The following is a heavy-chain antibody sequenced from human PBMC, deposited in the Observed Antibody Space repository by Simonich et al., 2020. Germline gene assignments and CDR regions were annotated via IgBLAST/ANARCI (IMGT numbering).Heavy chain of an antibody. CDR2: IWYDGSNK. V-gene: IGHV3-33*01. Sequence: VQLVESGGGVVQPGRSLRLSCAASGFPFRSYGMHWVLQAPGKGMECVAVIWYDGSNKYYADSVKGRFTISRDKSKNTLYLQMNSLRAEDTAVYYCARDRCTNGVCLDVWGKGTTVTVSS. CDR3: ARDRCTNGVCLDV. J-gene: IGHJ6*04. D-gene: IGHD2-8*01. CDR1: GFPFRSYG.